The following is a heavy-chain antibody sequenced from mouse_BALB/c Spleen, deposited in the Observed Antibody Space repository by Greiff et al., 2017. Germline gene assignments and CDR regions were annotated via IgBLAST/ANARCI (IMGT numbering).Heavy chain of an antibody. CDR1: GYTFTSYW. D-gene: IGHD3-3*01. V-gene: IGHV1-7*01. CDR2: INPSTGYT. J-gene: IGHJ2*01. CDR3: ARWGAGY. Sequence: VQLVESGAELAKPGASVKMSCKASGYTFTSYWMHWVKQRPGQGLEWIGYINPSTGYTEYNQKFKDKATLTADKSSSTAYMQLSSLTSEDSAVYYCARWGAGYWGQGTTLTVSS.